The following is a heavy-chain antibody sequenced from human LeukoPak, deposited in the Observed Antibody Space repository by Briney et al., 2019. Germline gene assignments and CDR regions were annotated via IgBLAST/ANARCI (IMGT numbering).Heavy chain of an antibody. D-gene: IGHD2-2*01. CDR1: GYTFTDYY. CDR2: INPNSGGT. CDR3: ATGGDDIVVVPAAHNWFDP. V-gene: IGHV1-2*02. J-gene: IGHJ5*02. Sequence: ASVKVSCKASGYTFTDYYLHWVRQAPGQGLQWMGWINPNSGGTNYAQKFQGRVTMTRDTSISTAYMELSRLRSDDTAVYYCATGGDDIVVVPAAHNWFDPWGQGTLVTVSS.